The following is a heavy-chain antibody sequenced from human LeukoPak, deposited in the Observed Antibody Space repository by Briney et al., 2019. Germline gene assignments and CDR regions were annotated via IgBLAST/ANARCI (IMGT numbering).Heavy chain of an antibody. D-gene: IGHD3-22*01. CDR3: ARSGNYDSSGHDY. J-gene: IGHJ4*02. Sequence: PSETLSLTCTVSGXSISSSSYCWGWIRQPPGKGLEWIGSICYSGSTFYNPSLKSRVTLSVDTSKNQFSLKLSSVTAADTAVYYCARSGNYDSSGHDYWGQGTLVTVSS. CDR2: ICYSGST. V-gene: IGHV4-39*01. CDR1: GXSISSSSYC.